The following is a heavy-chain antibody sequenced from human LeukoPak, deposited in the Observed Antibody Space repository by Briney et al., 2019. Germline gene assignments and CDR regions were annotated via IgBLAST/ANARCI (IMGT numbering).Heavy chain of an antibody. D-gene: IGHD2-15*01. V-gene: IGHV4-34*01. CDR1: GGSFSGFF. Sequence: PSETLSLTCAVYGGSFSGFFGSWVRQPPGKGLEWIGEINHSGDTNYNPSLKSRVTISVDTSKNQFSLSLNSVTAADTAVYYCARGGYCSDGDCYSPLGFDYWGQETLVTVSS. J-gene: IGHJ4*02. CDR2: INHSGDT. CDR3: ARGGYCSDGDCYSPLGFDY.